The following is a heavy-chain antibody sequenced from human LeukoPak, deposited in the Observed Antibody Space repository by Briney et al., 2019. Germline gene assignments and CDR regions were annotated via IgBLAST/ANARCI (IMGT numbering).Heavy chain of an antibody. D-gene: IGHD5-18*01. CDR1: GGSISSGGYS. V-gene: IGHV4-30-2*01. Sequence: KPSETLSLTCAVSGGSISSGGYSWSWIRQPPGKGLEWIGCIYHNGNTYYSPSLKSRVTISVDRSKNQLSLKLSSVTAADTAMYYCASGGYSYGFDYWGQGTLVTVSS. CDR3: ASGGYSYGFDY. J-gene: IGHJ4*01. CDR2: IYHNGNT.